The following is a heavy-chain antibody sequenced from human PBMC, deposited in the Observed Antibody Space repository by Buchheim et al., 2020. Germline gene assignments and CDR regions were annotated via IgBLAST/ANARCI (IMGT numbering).Heavy chain of an antibody. V-gene: IGHV4-31*03. Sequence: QVQLQESGPGLVKPSQTLSLTCTVSGGSISSPTHYWTWIRQLPGKGLEWMGYIYYSGTTYYSPSLKSRVTMSVDTSKNQFSLRLDSVTAADTAVYCCARDYSGTWDWGQGTL. CDR1: GGSISSPTHY. CDR2: IYYSGTT. D-gene: IGHD6-13*01. J-gene: IGHJ4*02. CDR3: ARDYSGTWD.